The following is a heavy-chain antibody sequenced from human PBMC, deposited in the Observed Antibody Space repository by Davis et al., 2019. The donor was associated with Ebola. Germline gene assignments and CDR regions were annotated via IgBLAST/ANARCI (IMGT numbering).Heavy chain of an antibody. J-gene: IGHJ6*02. D-gene: IGHD3-3*01. CDR1: GGSISSSSYY. CDR2: IYHSGST. Sequence: PSETLSLTCTVSGGSISSSSYYWGWIRQPPGKGLEWIGYIYHSGSTYYNPSLKSRVTISVDRSKNQFSLELSSVTAADTAVYYCARDPPGYYDFWSGYYSSHPYGMDVWGQGTTVTVSS. CDR3: ARDPPGYYDFWSGYYSSHPYGMDV. V-gene: IGHV4-39*07.